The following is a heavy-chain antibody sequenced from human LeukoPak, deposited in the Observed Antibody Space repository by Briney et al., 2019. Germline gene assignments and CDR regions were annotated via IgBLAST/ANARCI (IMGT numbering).Heavy chain of an antibody. CDR2: VSGTGGST. Sequence: GGSLRLSCAASGFTFSNYAMSWVRQAPGKGLEWVSAVSGTGGSTSYPDSVKGRFTISRDNSKNTLYLQMNSLRAEDTAVYYCAKDPYSSGWYPFDYWGQGTLVTVSS. V-gene: IGHV3-23*01. D-gene: IGHD6-19*01. CDR3: AKDPYSSGWYPFDY. J-gene: IGHJ4*02. CDR1: GFTFSNYA.